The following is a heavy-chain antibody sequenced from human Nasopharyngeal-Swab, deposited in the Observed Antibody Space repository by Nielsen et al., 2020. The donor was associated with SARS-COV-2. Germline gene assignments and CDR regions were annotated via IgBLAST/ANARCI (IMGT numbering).Heavy chain of an antibody. CDR2: ISYDGSNK. J-gene: IGHJ4*02. V-gene: IGHV3-30*18. CDR1: GFTFSSYG. Sequence: GESLKISCAASGFTFSSYGMHWVRQAPGEGLEWVAVISYDGSNKYYADSVKGRFTISRDNSKNTLYLQMNSLRAEDTAVYYCAKEGVVGATTGVVYWGQGTLVTVSS. D-gene: IGHD1-26*01. CDR3: AKEGVVGATTGVVY.